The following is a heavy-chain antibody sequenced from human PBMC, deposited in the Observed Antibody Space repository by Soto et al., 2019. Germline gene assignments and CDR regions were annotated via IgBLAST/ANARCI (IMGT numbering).Heavy chain of an antibody. CDR3: ARVVRYCSGGSCYSVANDY. CDR2: ISYDGSNK. V-gene: IGHV3-30-3*01. CDR1: GFTFSSYA. Sequence: QVQLVESGGGVVQPGRSLRLSCAASGFTFSSYAMHWVRQAPGKGLEWVAVISYDGSNKYYADSVKGRFTISRDNSKNTLYLQMNSLRAEDTAVYYCARVVRYCSGGSCYSVANDYWGQGTLVTVSS. D-gene: IGHD2-15*01. J-gene: IGHJ4*02.